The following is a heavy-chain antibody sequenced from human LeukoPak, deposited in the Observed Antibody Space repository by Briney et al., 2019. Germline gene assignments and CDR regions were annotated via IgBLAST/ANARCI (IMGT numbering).Heavy chain of an antibody. CDR3: ARSYYGSGSYYGGYYYMDV. J-gene: IGHJ6*03. Sequence: ASVKVSCKASGYTFTSYAMNWVRQAPGQGLEWMGWINTNTGNPTYAQGFTGRFVFSLDTSVSTAYLQISSLKAEDTAVYYCARSYYGSGSYYGGYYYMDVWGKGTTVTVSS. V-gene: IGHV7-4-1*02. CDR1: GYTFTSYA. D-gene: IGHD3-10*01. CDR2: INTNTGNP.